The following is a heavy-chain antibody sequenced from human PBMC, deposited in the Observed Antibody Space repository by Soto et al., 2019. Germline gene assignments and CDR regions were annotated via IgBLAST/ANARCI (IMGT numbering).Heavy chain of an antibody. D-gene: IGHD3-3*01. J-gene: IGHJ6*02. CDR2: IRSKAYGGTT. CDR1: GFTFGDYA. Sequence: PGGSLRLSCTASGFTFGDYAMSWFRQAPGKGLEWVGFIRSKAYGGTTEYAASVKGRFTISRDDSKSIAYLQMNSLKTEDTAVYYCTRDYDFGSGPPLGMDVWGQGTTVSVSS. V-gene: IGHV3-49*03. CDR3: TRDYDFGSGPPLGMDV.